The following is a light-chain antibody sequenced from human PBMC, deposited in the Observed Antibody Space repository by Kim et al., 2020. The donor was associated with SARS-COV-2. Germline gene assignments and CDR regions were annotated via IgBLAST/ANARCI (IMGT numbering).Light chain of an antibody. CDR3: QQSYSTPWLS. CDR2: AAS. CDR1: QSIGTR. J-gene: IGKJ4*01. V-gene: IGKV1-39*01. Sequence: IQMTQSPSSLAASVGDRVTVACRASQSIGTRLNWYQQRPGKAPKFLIYAASSLQSGVPSRFSGTGSGTDFTLTISSLQPEDFATYYCQQSYSTPWLSFGGGTKVDIK.